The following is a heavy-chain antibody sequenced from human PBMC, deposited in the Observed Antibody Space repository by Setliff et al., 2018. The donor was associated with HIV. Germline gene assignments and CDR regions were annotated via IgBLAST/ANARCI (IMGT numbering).Heavy chain of an antibody. CDR2: IYYSGST. CDR1: GDSITSGGYF. D-gene: IGHD6-19*01. V-gene: IGHV4-61*08. Sequence: PSETLSLTCTVSGDSITSGGYFWSGIRQHPGKGLEWIGFIYYSGSTNYNPSLKSRVTISVDTSTNQFSLKLNSVTAADTAVYYCARDYGYSSGWDGDYYDYGMDVWGQGTTVTVSS. CDR3: ARDYGYSSGWDGDYYDYGMDV. J-gene: IGHJ6*02.